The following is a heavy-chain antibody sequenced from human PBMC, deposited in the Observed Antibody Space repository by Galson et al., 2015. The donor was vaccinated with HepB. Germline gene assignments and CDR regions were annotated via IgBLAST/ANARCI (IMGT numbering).Heavy chain of an antibody. J-gene: IGHJ5*02. CDR1: GGSISSGGYY. CDR3: AGEHDSSGYYYWFDP. Sequence: TLSLTCTVSGGSISSGGYYWRWIRQHPGKGLEWIGYIYYSGSTYYNPSLKSRVTISVDTSKNQFSLKLSSVTAADTAVYYCAGEHDSSGYYYWFDPWGQGTLVTVSS. CDR2: IYYSGST. D-gene: IGHD3-22*01. V-gene: IGHV4-31*03.